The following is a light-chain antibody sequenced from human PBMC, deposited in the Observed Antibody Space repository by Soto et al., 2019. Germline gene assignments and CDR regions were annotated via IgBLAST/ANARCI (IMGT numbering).Light chain of an antibody. J-gene: IGKJ5*01. V-gene: IGKV3D-20*02. CDR2: GAS. CDR3: QQRHMWPIT. Sequence: EIVLTQSPGTLSLSPGERATLSCRASQSVSNNYLAWYQQKPGQAHRLLIYGASSRATGIPDRFSGSGSGTDFTLTISSLEPEDSAVYYCQQRHMWPITFGQGTRLEIK. CDR1: QSVSNNY.